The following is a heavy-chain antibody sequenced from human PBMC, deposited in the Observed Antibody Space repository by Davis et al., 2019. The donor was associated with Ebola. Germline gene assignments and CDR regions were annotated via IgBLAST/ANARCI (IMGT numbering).Heavy chain of an antibody. V-gene: IGHV1-58*01. CDR3: VGEGYNDGTCCSFDY. J-gene: IGHJ4*02. CDR1: GFRFLNSA. D-gene: IGHD5-24*01. Sequence: SVKVSCKTSGFRFLNSAVQWVRQAPGERLEWMGWVIVASGDTKYAQNLQGRLTIYTDTSTGTVYMELNSLTTDDTAIYYCVGEGYNDGTCCSFDYWGQGTLVTVSS. CDR2: VIVASGDT.